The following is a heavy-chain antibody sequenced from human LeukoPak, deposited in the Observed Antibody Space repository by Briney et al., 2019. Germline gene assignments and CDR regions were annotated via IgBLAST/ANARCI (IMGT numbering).Heavy chain of an antibody. CDR1: GFSFSNYG. CDR3: AKAGAMILQHYFDY. Sequence: GGSLRLSCAASGFSFSNYGMHWVRQAPGKGLEWVAFIRFDGSDRYYTDSVKGRFTLYRDISRNTLYLQMNSLRADDTAVYYCAKAGAMILQHYFDYWGQGTLVAVSS. D-gene: IGHD3-22*01. CDR2: IRFDGSDR. V-gene: IGHV3-30*02. J-gene: IGHJ4*02.